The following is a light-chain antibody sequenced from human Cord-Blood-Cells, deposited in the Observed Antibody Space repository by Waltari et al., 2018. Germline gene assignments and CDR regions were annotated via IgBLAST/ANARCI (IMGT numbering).Light chain of an antibody. V-gene: IGKV1-39*01. Sequence: DLQMTQSPSSLSASVGDRVTITCRASQSISSYLNWSQQKPGKAPKLLIYAASSLQSGVPSRFSGSGSGTDFTLTISSLQPEDFATYYCQQSYSTPWTFGQGTKVEIK. CDR3: QQSYSTPWT. J-gene: IGKJ1*01. CDR1: QSISSY. CDR2: AAS.